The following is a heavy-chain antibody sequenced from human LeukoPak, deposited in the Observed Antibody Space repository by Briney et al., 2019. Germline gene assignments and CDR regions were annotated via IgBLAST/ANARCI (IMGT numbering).Heavy chain of an antibody. CDR1: GFTFTTYF. Sequence: PGGSLRLSCAASGFTFTTYFLSWVRQAPGKGLEWVSSISSSTTSIYYADSVKGRFTVSRDNAKNSLYLQMNSLRAEDTAVYYCARTLVAAPGSKGGPWGQGTLVTVSS. CDR3: ARTLVAAPGSKGGP. J-gene: IGHJ5*02. D-gene: IGHD6-13*01. V-gene: IGHV3-21*04. CDR2: ISSSTTSI.